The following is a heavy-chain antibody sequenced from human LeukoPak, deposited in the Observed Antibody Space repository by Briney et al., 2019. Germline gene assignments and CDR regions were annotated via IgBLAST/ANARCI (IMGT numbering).Heavy chain of an antibody. Sequence: SETLSLTCTVSGDSISSYYGRWLRQPGGRGVEWVGRIYTSGSTNYNPSLKSRVTMSVDTSKNQFPLKLSSVTAADTAVYYCARVWEANYGDHNYYGMDVWGQGTTVTVSS. CDR1: GDSISSYY. CDR3: ARVWEANYGDHNYYGMDV. CDR2: IYTSGST. J-gene: IGHJ6*02. D-gene: IGHD4-17*01. V-gene: IGHV4-4*07.